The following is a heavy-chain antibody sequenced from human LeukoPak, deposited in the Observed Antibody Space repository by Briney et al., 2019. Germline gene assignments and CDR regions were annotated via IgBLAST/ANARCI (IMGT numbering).Heavy chain of an antibody. CDR1: GFSFSTYG. CDR2: IWNAGTNT. J-gene: IGHJ4*02. Sequence: GGSLRLSCAASGFSFSTYGMHWVRQAPGRGLEWVALIWNAGTNTYYADSVKGRFTISRDNSKNTLYLQMNSLRAEDTAVYYCAGDTPPGGDYYFDYWGQGTLVIVSS. V-gene: IGHV3-33*01. CDR3: AGDTPPGGDYYFDY. D-gene: IGHD3-16*01.